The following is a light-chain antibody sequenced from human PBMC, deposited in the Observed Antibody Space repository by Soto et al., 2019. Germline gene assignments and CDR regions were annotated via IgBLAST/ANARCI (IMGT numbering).Light chain of an antibody. CDR2: DVT. CDR3: NSYTTRSTYV. CDR1: SSDVGTYNR. V-gene: IGLV2-14*03. Sequence: QSALTQPDSVSGPPGQSITISCAGTSSDVGTYNRVSWYQQHPGKAPKLMIYDVTNRPSGVSDRFSGSKSGNTASLTISGLQADDEADYYCNSYTTRSTYVFGTGTKVTVL. J-gene: IGLJ1*01.